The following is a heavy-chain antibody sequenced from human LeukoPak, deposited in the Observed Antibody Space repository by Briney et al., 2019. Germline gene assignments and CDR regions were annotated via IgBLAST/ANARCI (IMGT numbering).Heavy chain of an antibody. V-gene: IGHV1-8*01. Sequence: ASVRVSCKASGYTFISSDINWVRQARGQGLEWMGYMDPNSGHTEFARKFQGRVTMTGDTSTSTAYMELSSLTPDDTAIYYCTRKLRLDEHWGQGTLVAVSS. J-gene: IGHJ4*02. CDR2: MDPNSGHT. CDR3: TRKLRLDEH. D-gene: IGHD1-7*01. CDR1: GYTFISSD.